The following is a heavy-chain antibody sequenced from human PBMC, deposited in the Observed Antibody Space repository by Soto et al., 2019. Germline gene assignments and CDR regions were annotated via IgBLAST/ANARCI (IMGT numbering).Heavy chain of an antibody. CDR2: IYYSGST. CDR3: ARYGSGECNRGSCYSPFDY. Sequence: PSETLSLTCTVSGRSISSVNYYWSWIRQPPGKGLEWIGYIYYSGSTYYNPSLRSRVTISVDTSKNQFSLKLSSVTAADTAVYYCARYGSGECNRGSCYSPFDYWGQGTLVTV. CDR1: GRSISSVNYY. V-gene: IGHV4-30-4*01. J-gene: IGHJ4*02. D-gene: IGHD2-15*01.